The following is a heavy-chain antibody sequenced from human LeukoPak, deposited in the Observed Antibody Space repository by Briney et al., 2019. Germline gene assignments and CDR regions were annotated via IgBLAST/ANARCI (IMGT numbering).Heavy chain of an antibody. J-gene: IGHJ5*02. CDR3: ATHSDFGSGSYRWFDP. D-gene: IGHD3-10*01. Sequence: PGGSLRLSCAASGFTFSSYSMNWVRQAPGKGLEWVSSISSSGYIYYADSVKGRFTISRDNAKNSLYLQMNSLRAEDTAVYYCATHSDFGSGSYRWFDPWGQGTLVIVSS. CDR2: ISSSGYI. V-gene: IGHV3-21*01. CDR1: GFTFSSYS.